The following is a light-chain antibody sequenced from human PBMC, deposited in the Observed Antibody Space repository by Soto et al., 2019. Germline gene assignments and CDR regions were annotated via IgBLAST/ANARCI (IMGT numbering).Light chain of an antibody. CDR3: AAWDDSLNGVV. Sequence: QSVLTQPPSASGTPGQRVTISCSGSSSNIGSNTVNWYQQLPGTAPKLLIYSYNQRPSGVPDRFSGSKSGTSASLAISGLQSDDEADYYCAAWDDSLNGVVFGGGTKLTVL. CDR2: SYN. V-gene: IGLV1-44*01. J-gene: IGLJ2*01. CDR1: SSNIGSNT.